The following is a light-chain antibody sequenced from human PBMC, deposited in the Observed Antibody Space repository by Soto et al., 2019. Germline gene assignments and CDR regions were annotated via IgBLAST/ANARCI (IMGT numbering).Light chain of an antibody. Sequence: EIVLTQSPGTLSLSPGERATLSCRASQSVSSSYLAWYQQKPGQAPRLLIYGASSRATGIPDRFSGSGSGTDFTLTISRLELEDFAVYSCQQYGSAPGTFGQGTKVEIK. V-gene: IGKV3-20*01. J-gene: IGKJ1*01. CDR2: GAS. CDR1: QSVSSSY. CDR3: QQYGSAPGT.